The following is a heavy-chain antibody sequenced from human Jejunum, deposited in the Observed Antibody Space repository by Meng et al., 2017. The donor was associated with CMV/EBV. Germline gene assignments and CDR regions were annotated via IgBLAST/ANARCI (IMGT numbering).Heavy chain of an antibody. CDR3: ARVPNENNRRFDS. Sequence: GLGVGFAQPGGSRRLSCAASGLPFTNIWLHGVRQAPGKGLEWVAGIKGDGSETYYMDSVKGRFTISSDSAKNSLYLQMNSLGAEDTAIYYCARVPNENNRRFDSWGRGTLVTVSS. D-gene: IGHD1/OR15-1a*01. J-gene: IGHJ5*01. V-gene: IGHV3-7*04. CDR1: GLPFTNIW. CDR2: IKGDGSET.